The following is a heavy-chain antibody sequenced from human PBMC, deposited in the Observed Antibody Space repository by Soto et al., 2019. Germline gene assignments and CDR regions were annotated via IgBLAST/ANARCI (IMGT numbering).Heavy chain of an antibody. CDR1: GGSISSSSYY. CDR3: ARDGKGSYYYGSGSYYVDY. CDR2: IYYSVST. D-gene: IGHD3-10*01. V-gene: IGHV4-39*02. Sequence: PSETLSLTCTVSGGSISSSSYYWGWIRQPPGKGLEWIGSIYYSVSTYYNPSLKSRVTISVDTSKNQFSLKLSSVTAADTAVYYCARDGKGSYYYGSGSYYVDYWGQGTLVTVSS. J-gene: IGHJ4*02.